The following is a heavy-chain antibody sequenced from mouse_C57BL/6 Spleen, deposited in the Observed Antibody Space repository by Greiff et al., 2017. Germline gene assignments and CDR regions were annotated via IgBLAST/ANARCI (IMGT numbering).Heavy chain of an antibody. CDR2: IWTGGGT. D-gene: IGHD1-1*01. CDR1: GFSLTSYA. CDR3: ARKYYGSSYGYFDV. V-gene: IGHV2-9-1*01. Sequence: VKLVESGPGLVAPSQSLSITCTVSGFSLTSYAISWVRQPPGKGLEWLGVIWTGGGTNYNSALNSRLSISKDNSKSHVFLKMNSLQTDDTARYYCARKYYGSSYGYFDVWGTGTTVTVSS. J-gene: IGHJ1*03.